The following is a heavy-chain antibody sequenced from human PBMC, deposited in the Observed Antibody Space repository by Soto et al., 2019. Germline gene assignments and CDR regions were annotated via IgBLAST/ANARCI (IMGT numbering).Heavy chain of an antibody. V-gene: IGHV1-3*01. D-gene: IGHD3-9*01. Sequence: ASVKVSCKASGYTFTSYAMHWVRQAPGQRLEWMGWINAGNGNTKYSQKFQGRVTITRDTSASTAYMELSSLRSEDTAVYYCARDVYDILTGSYYMDVWGKGTTVTVSS. CDR1: GYTFTSYA. J-gene: IGHJ6*03. CDR3: ARDVYDILTGSYYMDV. CDR2: INAGNGNT.